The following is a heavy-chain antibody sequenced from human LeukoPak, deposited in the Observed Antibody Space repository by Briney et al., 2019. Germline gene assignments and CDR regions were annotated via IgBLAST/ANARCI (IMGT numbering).Heavy chain of an antibody. CDR3: ARASSSWNAFDH. CDR2: INPSGGST. J-gene: IGHJ4*02. D-gene: IGHD6-13*01. V-gene: IGHV1-46*01. CDR1: GYTFTSYY. Sequence: ASVKVSCKASGYTFTSYYMHRVRQAPGQGLEWMGIINPSGGSTSYAQKFQGRVTMTRDTSTCIVNMELSSLRSEDTAVYYCARASSSWNAFDHWGQGTLVTVSS.